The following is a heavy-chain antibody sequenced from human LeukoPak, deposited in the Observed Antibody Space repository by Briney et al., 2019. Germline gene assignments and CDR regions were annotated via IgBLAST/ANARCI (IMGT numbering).Heavy chain of an antibody. V-gene: IGHV3-30*03. J-gene: IGHJ6*02. CDR2: ISYDGSNK. CDR1: GFTFSSYG. D-gene: IGHD4-17*01. CDR3: ARNRLLSLTVTTSHYYYGMDV. Sequence: GSLRLSCAASGFTFSSYGMHWVRQAPGKGLEWVAVISYDGSNKYYADSVKGRFTISRDNSKNTLYLQMNSLRAEDTAVYYCARNRLLSLTVTTSHYYYGMDVWGQGTTVTVSS.